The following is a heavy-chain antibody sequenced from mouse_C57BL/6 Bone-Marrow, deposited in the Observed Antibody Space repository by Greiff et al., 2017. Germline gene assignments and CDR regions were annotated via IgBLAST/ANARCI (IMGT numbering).Heavy chain of an antibody. CDR1: GYTFTSYG. D-gene: IGHD1-2*01. J-gene: IGHJ3*01. V-gene: IGHV1-81*01. CDR2: IYPRSGNT. CDR3: ARSSGGLLRPCAY. Sequence: QVQLQQSGAELARPGASVKLSCKASGYTFTSYGISWVKQRTGQGLEWIGEIYPRSGNTYYNEKFKGKATLTADKSSSTAYMELRSMTSEDSAVYFCARSSGGLLRPCAYWGQGTLVTVSA.